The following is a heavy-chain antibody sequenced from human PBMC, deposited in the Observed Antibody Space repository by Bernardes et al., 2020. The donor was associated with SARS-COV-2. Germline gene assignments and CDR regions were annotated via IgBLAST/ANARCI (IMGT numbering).Heavy chain of an antibody. CDR2: INSDGSST. CDR1: GFTFSSYW. Sequence: GGSLRLSCAASGFTFSSYWMHWVRQAPGKGLVWVSRINSDGSSTSYADSVKGRFTISRDNAKNTLYLQMNSLRAEDTAVYYCAREQWLVPYYYGMDVRGQGTTVTVSS. D-gene: IGHD6-19*01. J-gene: IGHJ6*02. CDR3: AREQWLVPYYYGMDV. V-gene: IGHV3-74*01.